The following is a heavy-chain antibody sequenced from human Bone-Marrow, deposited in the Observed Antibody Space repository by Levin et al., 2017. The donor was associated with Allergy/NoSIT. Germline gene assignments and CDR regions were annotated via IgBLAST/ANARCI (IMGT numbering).Heavy chain of an antibody. V-gene: IGHV1-69*01. J-gene: IGHJ5*02. CDR1: GGAFGSYA. CDR2: IIPIFGTP. CDR3: ATVTRNRGVTMTSGRGWFDP. Sequence: PGGSLRLSCKASGGAFGSYAITWVRQAPGQGLEWMGGIIPIFGTPKYAQRFQGRVTITADESTSTVYVELSSLRSEDTATYFCATVTRNRGVTMTSGRGWFDPWGQGTLVTVSS. D-gene: IGHD3-10*01.